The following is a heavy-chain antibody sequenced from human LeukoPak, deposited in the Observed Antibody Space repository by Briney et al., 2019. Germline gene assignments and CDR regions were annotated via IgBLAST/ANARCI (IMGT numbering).Heavy chain of an antibody. V-gene: IGHV1-2*02. CDR2: INPKNAAT. CDR3: ARTLYIASAPGGFDY. D-gene: IGHD3-16*01. CDR1: GYTFTGHY. Sequence: GASVKVSCKASGYTFTGHYIHWARQAPGQGLEWMGWINPKNAATNYAQKFQGRVTMTRDTSTGTVYMEVNALRSDDTAVYYCARTLYIASAPGGFDYWGQGTLVTVSS. J-gene: IGHJ4*02.